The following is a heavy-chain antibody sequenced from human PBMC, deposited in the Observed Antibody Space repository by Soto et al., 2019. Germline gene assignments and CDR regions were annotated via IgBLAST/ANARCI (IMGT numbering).Heavy chain of an antibody. D-gene: IGHD1-26*01. CDR2: IAGTSYYT. CDR1: GFTFSDYY. J-gene: IGHJ3*02. V-gene: IGHV3-11*05. CDR3: ARAKSSGRDDAFDI. Sequence: QVQLVESGGGLVEPGGSLRLSCGASGFTFSDYYMTWIRQAPGKGLEWVSYIAGTSYYTNYADSVKGRFIISRDNAKSSLYLKMKSLRAEDTAVYYCARAKSSGRDDAFDIWGQGTVVTVSS.